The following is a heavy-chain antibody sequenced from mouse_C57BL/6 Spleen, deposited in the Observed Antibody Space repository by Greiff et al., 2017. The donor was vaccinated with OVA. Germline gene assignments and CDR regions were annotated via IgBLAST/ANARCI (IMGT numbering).Heavy chain of an antibody. J-gene: IGHJ4*01. V-gene: IGHV7-1*01. Sequence: EVQLVESGGGLVQSGRSLRLSCATSGFTFSDFYMEWVRQAPGKGLEWIAASRNKANDYTTEYSASVKGRFIVSRDTSQSILYLQMNALRAEDTAIYCCARDASSYAMDYWCQGTSVTVSS. CDR2: SRNKANDYTT. CDR1: GFTFSDFY. CDR3: ARDASSYAMDY. D-gene: IGHD6-1*01.